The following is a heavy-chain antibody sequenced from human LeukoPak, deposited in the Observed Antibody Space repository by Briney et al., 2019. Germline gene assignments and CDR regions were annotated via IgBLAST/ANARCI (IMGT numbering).Heavy chain of an antibody. Sequence: GGSLRLSCAASGFTFSDYYMSWIRQAPGKGLEWVSYISSSGSTIYYADSVKGRFTISRDNAKNSLYLQMNSLRAEDTAVYYCARRTVLLWFGELLNWYFDLWGRGTLVTVSS. CDR1: GFTFSDYY. D-gene: IGHD3-10*01. CDR3: ARRTVLLWFGELLNWYFDL. J-gene: IGHJ2*01. V-gene: IGHV3-11*01. CDR2: ISSSGSTI.